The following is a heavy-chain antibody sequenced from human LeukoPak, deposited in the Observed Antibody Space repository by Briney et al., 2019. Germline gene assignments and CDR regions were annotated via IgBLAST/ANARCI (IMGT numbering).Heavy chain of an antibody. Sequence: GGSLRLSCAASGFTFSSYGMHWVRQAPGEGLEWVAVISYDGSNKYYADSVKGRFTMSRDNSKNTLYLQMNSLRAEDTAVYYCAMVRGVIPLFDYWGQGTLVTVSS. V-gene: IGHV3-30*03. D-gene: IGHD3-10*01. CDR2: ISYDGSNK. CDR1: GFTFSSYG. J-gene: IGHJ4*02. CDR3: AMVRGVIPLFDY.